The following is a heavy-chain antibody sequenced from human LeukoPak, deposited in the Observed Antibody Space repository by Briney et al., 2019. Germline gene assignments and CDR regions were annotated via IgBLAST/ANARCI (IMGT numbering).Heavy chain of an antibody. Sequence: PGGSLRLSCAASGFTFSSYWMSWVRQAPGKGLEWVANIKQDESEKYYVDSLKGRFTISRDNAKNSLYLQMNSLRAEDTAVYYCARVLREIQLWSGPYYYYYMDVWGKGTTVTVSS. V-gene: IGHV3-7*04. D-gene: IGHD5-18*01. J-gene: IGHJ6*03. CDR3: ARVLREIQLWSGPYYYYYMDV. CDR2: IKQDESEK. CDR1: GFTFSSYW.